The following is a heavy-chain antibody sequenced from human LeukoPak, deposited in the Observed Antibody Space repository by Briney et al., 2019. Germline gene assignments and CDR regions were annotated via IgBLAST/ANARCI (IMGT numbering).Heavy chain of an antibody. J-gene: IGHJ4*01. V-gene: IGHV4-59*11. Sequence: SETLSLTCTVSGGSISSHYWSWIRQPPGKGLEWIGYIYYSGSTNYSPSLKSRVTISVDTSKNQFSLKLSSVTAADTAVYFCARYYYESSGYYVLDYWGHGTLVTVSS. CDR1: GGSISSHY. CDR3: ARYYYESSGYYVLDY. D-gene: IGHD3-22*01. CDR2: IYYSGST.